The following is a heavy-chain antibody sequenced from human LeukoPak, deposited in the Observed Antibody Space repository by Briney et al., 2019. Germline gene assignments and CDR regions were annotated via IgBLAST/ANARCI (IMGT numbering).Heavy chain of an antibody. Sequence: GGSLRLSCAASGFTFDDYGMSWVRQAPGKGLEWVSGINWNGGSTGYADSVKGRFTISRDNAKNSLYLQMNSLRAEDTALYYCARAYNWNYKYYFDYWGQGTLSPSPQ. V-gene: IGHV3-20*04. CDR2: INWNGGST. CDR3: ARAYNWNYKYYFDY. CDR1: GFTFDDYG. J-gene: IGHJ4*02. D-gene: IGHD1-7*01.